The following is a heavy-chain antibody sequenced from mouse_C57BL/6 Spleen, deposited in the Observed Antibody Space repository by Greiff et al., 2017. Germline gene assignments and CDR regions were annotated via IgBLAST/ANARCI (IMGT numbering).Heavy chain of an antibody. Sequence: EVQLQQSGTVLARPGASVKMSCKTSGYTFTSYWLHWVKQRPGQGLEWIGAIYPGNSDTSYNQKFKGKAKLTAVTSASTAYMELSSLTNEDSAFYYCAREYCSLFAYWGPGTLVTVSS. CDR2: IYPGNSDT. D-gene: IGHD2-12*01. CDR1: GYTFTSYW. V-gene: IGHV1-5*01. CDR3: AREYCSLFAY. J-gene: IGHJ3*01.